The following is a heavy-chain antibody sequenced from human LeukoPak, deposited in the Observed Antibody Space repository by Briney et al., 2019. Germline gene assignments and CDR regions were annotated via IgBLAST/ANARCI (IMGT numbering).Heavy chain of an antibody. V-gene: IGHV4-30-2*01. CDR2: IYHSGST. D-gene: IGHD5-24*01. CDR1: GGSISSGSYS. J-gene: IGHJ5*02. Sequence: SETLSLTCAVSGGSISSGSYSWSWIRQPPGKGLEWIGYIYHSGSTYYNPSLKSRVTISVDRSKNQFSLKLSSVTAADTAVYYCARRRVESGTITEDNWFDPWGQGTLVTVSS. CDR3: ARRRVESGTITEDNWFDP.